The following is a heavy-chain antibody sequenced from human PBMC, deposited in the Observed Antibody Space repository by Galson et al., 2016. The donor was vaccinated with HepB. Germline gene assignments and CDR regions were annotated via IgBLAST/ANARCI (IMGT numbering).Heavy chain of an antibody. D-gene: IGHD3-10*01. CDR1: GGSIRRSSDY. V-gene: IGHV4-39*07. Sequence: LSLTCSVSGGSIRRSSDYWGWLRQPPGKGLEWIGTIYYSGSTYSNPSLNSRVTISVDTSKNQFSLKVSSVTAADTAVYYCARAVWLPPSGMDVWGQGTTVTVSS. CDR2: IYYSGST. J-gene: IGHJ6*02. CDR3: ARAVWLPPSGMDV.